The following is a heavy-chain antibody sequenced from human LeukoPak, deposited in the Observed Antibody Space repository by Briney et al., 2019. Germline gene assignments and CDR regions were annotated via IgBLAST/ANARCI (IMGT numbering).Heavy chain of an antibody. CDR3: AKETSRIGGSMASFDY. D-gene: IGHD1-26*01. V-gene: IGHV3-9*01. CDR2: ISWNSGSI. Sequence: PGGSLRLSCAASGFTFDDYAMHWVRQAPGKGLEWVSGISWNSGSIGYADSVKGRFTISRDNAKNTLYLQMNSLRAEDTAVYYCAKETSRIGGSMASFDYWGQGTLVTVSS. CDR1: GFTFDDYA. J-gene: IGHJ4*02.